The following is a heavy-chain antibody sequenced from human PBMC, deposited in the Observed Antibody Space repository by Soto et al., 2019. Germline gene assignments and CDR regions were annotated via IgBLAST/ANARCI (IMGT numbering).Heavy chain of an antibody. V-gene: IGHV3-21*01. J-gene: IGHJ5*02. Sequence: GGSLRLSCAASGFSFSISPMNWVRQARGNGLEWLSSISDSGHYIYYADSVKGRFTISRDNAKNSLFLQMNSLRGEDTAVYYCARSGLALPYSASHWFDPWGHGTLVTVSS. CDR2: ISDSGHYI. CDR3: ARSGLALPYSASHWFDP. CDR1: GFSFSISP. D-gene: IGHD3-22*01.